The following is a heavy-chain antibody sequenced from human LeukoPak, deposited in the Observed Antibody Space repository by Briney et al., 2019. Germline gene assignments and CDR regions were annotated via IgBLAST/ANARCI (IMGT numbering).Heavy chain of an antibody. Sequence: SETLSLTCTVSGGSISSYYWSWIRQPAGKGLEWIGRIYTSGSANYNPSLKSRVTMSVDTSKNQFSLKLSSVTAADTAVYYCAGDQEYSYGTYYYYGMDVWGQGTTVTVSS. CDR2: IYTSGSA. J-gene: IGHJ6*02. CDR3: AGDQEYSYGTYYYYGMDV. V-gene: IGHV4-4*07. CDR1: GGSISSYY. D-gene: IGHD5-18*01.